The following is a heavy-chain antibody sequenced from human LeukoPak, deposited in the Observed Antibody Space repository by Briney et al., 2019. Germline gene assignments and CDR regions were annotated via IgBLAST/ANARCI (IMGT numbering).Heavy chain of an antibody. Sequence: SETLSLTCTVSGGSISSSYSYWGWIRQPPGKGLEWIGNIYYSGSTYYNPSLKSRVTISVDTSKNHFSLKLNSVTAADTAVYYCARDWAGTGWFDPWGQGTLVTVSS. V-gene: IGHV4-39*07. D-gene: IGHD6-19*01. CDR2: IYYSGST. J-gene: IGHJ5*02. CDR3: ARDWAGTGWFDP. CDR1: GGSISSSYSY.